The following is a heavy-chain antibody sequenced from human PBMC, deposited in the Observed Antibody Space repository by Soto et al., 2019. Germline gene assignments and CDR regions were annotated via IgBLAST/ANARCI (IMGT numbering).Heavy chain of an antibody. J-gene: IGHJ3*02. D-gene: IGHD4-17*01. CDR2: ISSSGGTT. V-gene: IGHV3-23*01. CDR1: GFIFSTYA. CDR3: AHPLGYGVVDAADI. Sequence: EAQLLDTGGGLVQPGGSLRLSCAASGFIFSTYAMNWVRQAPGEGLEWVSAISSSGGTTCYAESVRGRFTISRDNSVNTLYLQMSSLRTEDTAVYYCAHPLGYGVVDAADIWVQGTMVTVS.